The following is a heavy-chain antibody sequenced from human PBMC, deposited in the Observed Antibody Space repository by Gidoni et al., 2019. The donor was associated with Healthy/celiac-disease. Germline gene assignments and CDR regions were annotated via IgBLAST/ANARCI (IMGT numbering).Heavy chain of an antibody. D-gene: IGHD1-26*01. CDR1: GGFFSGYY. CDR2: INHSGST. Sequence: QVQLQQWGAGLLKPSETLSLTCAVYGGFFSGYYWSWIRQPPGKGLEWIGEINHSGSTNYNPSLKSRVTISVDTSKNQFSLKLSSVTAADTAVYYCARGEEGADYWGQGTLVTVSS. J-gene: IGHJ4*02. CDR3: ARGEEGADY. V-gene: IGHV4-34*01.